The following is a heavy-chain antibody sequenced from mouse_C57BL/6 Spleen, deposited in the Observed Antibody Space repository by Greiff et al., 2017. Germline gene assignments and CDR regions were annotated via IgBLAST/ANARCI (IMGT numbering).Heavy chain of an antibody. CDR1: GFTFSDYG. Sequence: VESGGGLVKPGGSLKLSCAASGFTFSDYGMHWVRQAPEKGLEWVAYISSGSSTIYYADTVKGRFTISRDDAKNTLFLQMTSLRSEDTAMYYCARPDYYGSSWYWYFDVWGTGTTVTVSS. CDR2: ISSGSSTI. D-gene: IGHD1-1*01. J-gene: IGHJ1*03. V-gene: IGHV5-17*01. CDR3: ARPDYYGSSWYWYFDV.